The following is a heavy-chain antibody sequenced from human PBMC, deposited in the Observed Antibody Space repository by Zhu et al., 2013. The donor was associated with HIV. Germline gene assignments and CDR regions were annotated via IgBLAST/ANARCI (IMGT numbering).Heavy chain of an antibody. Sequence: QVQLQESGPGLVKPSETLSLTCTVSGYSISSGYYWGWIRQPPGKGLEWIGSIYHSGSTYYNPSLKSRVTISVDTSKNQFSLKLSSVTAADTAVYYCARDLAAVPHYYYGMDVWGQGTTVTVSS. D-gene: IGHD2-2*01. CDR2: IYHSGST. J-gene: IGHJ6*02. CDR1: GYSISSGYY. V-gene: IGHV4-38-2*02. CDR3: ARDLAAVPHYYYGMDV.